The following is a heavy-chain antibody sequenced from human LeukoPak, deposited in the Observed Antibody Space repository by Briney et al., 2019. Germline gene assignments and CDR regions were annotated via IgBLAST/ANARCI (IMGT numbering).Heavy chain of an antibody. CDR1: GFSFSSFA. CDR2: INHSGST. J-gene: IGHJ4*02. D-gene: IGHD6-6*01. V-gene: IGHV4-34*01. Sequence: KAGGSLRLSCEASGFSFSSFAMSWVRQAPGKGLEWIGEINHSGSTNYNPSLKSRVTISVDTSKNQFSLKLSSVTAADTAVYYCARGGALRAARRGVFDYWGQGTLVTVSS. CDR3: ARGGALRAARRGVFDY.